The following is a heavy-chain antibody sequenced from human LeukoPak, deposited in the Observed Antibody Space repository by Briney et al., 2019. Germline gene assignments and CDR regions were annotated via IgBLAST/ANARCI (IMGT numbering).Heavy chain of an antibody. V-gene: IGHV1-69*04. CDR2: IIPILGIA. J-gene: IGHJ5*02. Sequence: SVKVSCKASGGTFSSYTISWVRQAPGQGLEWMGRIIPILGIANYAQKLQGRVTITADKSTSTAYMELSSLRSEDTAVYYCARDRGRATVTTIFSSDNWFDPWGQGTLVTVSS. CDR3: ARDRGRATVTTIFSSDNWFDP. D-gene: IGHD4-11*01. CDR1: GGTFSSYT.